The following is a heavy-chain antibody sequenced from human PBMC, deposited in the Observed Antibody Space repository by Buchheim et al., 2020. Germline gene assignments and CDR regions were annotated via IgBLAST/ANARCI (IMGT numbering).Heavy chain of an antibody. CDR1: GGTSSSYA. J-gene: IGHJ2*01. CDR2: IIPIFGTA. Sequence: QVQLVQSGAEVKKPGSSVKVSCKASGGTSSSYAISWVRQAPGQGLEWIGGIIPIFGTANYAQKFQGRVTITADKSTNTAYMELSSLRSEDTAVYYCARARGYGEQALLWYFDLWGRGTL. V-gene: IGHV1-69*06. CDR3: ARARGYGEQALLWYFDL. D-gene: IGHD4-17*01.